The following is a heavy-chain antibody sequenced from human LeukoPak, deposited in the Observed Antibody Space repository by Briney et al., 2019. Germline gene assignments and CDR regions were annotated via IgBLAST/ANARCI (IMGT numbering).Heavy chain of an antibody. CDR3: AVHDYGDYHSGY. Sequence: SVKVSCKASGGSFSSYAISWVRQAPGQGLEWMGRIIPIFGTANYAQKFQGRVTITTDESTSTAYMELSSLRSEDTAVYYCAVHDYGDYHSGYWGQGTLVTVSS. D-gene: IGHD4-17*01. J-gene: IGHJ4*02. V-gene: IGHV1-69*05. CDR1: GGSFSSYA. CDR2: IIPIFGTA.